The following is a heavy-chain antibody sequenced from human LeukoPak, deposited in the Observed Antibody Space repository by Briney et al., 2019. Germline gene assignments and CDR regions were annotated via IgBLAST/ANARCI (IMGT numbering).Heavy chain of an antibody. J-gene: IGHJ4*02. Sequence: GGSLRLSCAASGFTFSSYAMHWVRQAPGKGLEWVAVISYDGSNKYYADSVKGRFTISRDNAKNSLYLQMNSLRAEDTAVYYCASERAGYSSGWYGDWGQGTLVTVSS. CDR1: GFTFSSYA. CDR2: ISYDGSNK. V-gene: IGHV3-30-3*01. D-gene: IGHD6-19*01. CDR3: ASERAGYSSGWYGD.